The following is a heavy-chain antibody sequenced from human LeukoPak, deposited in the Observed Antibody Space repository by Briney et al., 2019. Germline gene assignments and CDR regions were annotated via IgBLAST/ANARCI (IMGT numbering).Heavy chain of an antibody. D-gene: IGHD3-22*01. V-gene: IGHV1-2*02. CDR3: ARVVDSSGRLRFDP. J-gene: IGHJ5*02. CDR2: INPNSGGT. CDR1: GYTFTGYY. Sequence: ASVKVSCKASGYTFTGYYMHWVRQAPGQGLEWMGWINPNSGGTNYAQKFQGRVTMTRDTSISTAYMELSRLRSDDTAVYYCARVVDSSGRLRFDPWGQGTLVTVSS.